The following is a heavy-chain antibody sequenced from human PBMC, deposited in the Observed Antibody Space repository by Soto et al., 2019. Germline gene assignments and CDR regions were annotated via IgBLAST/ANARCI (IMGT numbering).Heavy chain of an antibody. CDR3: ARDKVVLINMVMGVILYGIDV. V-gene: IGHV1-2*04. CDR1: GYAFTAYY. CDR2: INPYSGDT. Sequence: QEQLVQSGAEVKKPGASVKVSCKASGYAFTAYYIHWVRQAPGQGLEWMGWINPYSGDTNYAQKFQGWVTMTRDTSIIAAQMELNKLKSDYTAIYYCARDKVVLINMVMGVILYGIDVWGQGTTVTVAS. J-gene: IGHJ6*02. D-gene: IGHD3-10*01.